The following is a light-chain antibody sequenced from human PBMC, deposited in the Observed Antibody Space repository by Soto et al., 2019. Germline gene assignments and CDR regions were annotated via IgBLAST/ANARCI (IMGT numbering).Light chain of an antibody. V-gene: IGKV1-5*03. J-gene: IGKJ1*01. Sequence: IQMTQSPSTLSASVGDTVTITCRASESIYSWLAWYKQIPGKDPQLLIYKTSTLIGGVSSRFSGSGFGAEYTLTISSLQPDYFAPYYCQEYNTNSRTFGQGTRV. CDR3: QEYNTNSRT. CDR2: KTS. CDR1: ESIYSW.